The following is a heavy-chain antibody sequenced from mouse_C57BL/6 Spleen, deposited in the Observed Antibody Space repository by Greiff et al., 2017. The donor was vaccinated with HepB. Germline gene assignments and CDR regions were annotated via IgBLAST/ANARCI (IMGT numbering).Heavy chain of an antibody. V-gene: IGHV1-50*01. D-gene: IGHD1-1*01. CDR3: ARPLYYGSSWAWFAY. Sequence: VQLQQPGAELVKPGASVKLSCKASGYTFTSYWMQWVKQRPGQGLEWIGEIDPSDSYTNYNQKFKGKATLTVDTSSSTAYMQLSSLTSEDSAVYYCARPLYYGSSWAWFAYWGQGTLVTVSA. CDR1: GYTFTSYW. J-gene: IGHJ3*01. CDR2: IDPSDSYT.